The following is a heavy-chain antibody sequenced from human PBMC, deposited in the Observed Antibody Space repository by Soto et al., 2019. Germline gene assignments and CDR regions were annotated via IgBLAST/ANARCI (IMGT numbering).Heavy chain of an antibody. V-gene: IGHV3-30*03. CDR1: GFIISSYG. CDR2: ISYDGSNK. D-gene: IGHD3-9*01. CDR3: ASWGGMASTGYGGSQAPYDY. J-gene: IGHJ4*01. Sequence: QVQLVESGGGVVQPGRSLRLSCAASGFIISSYGMHWVRQAPGKGLEWLAVISYDGSNKFYGDSVKGRFTISRDNSKNTLYLQVNSLIAEDTAVYYCASWGGMASTGYGGSQAPYDYWGQGTLVTVSS.